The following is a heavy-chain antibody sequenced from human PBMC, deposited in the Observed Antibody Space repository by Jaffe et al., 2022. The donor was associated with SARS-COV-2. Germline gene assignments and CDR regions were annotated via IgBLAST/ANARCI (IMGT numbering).Heavy chain of an antibody. D-gene: IGHD5-18*01. CDR2: ISYDGSNK. J-gene: IGHJ4*02. Sequence: QVQLVESGGGVVQPGRSLRLSCAASGFTFSSYAMHWVRQAPGKGLEWVAVISYDGSNKYYADSVKGRFTISRDNSKNTLYLQMNSLRAEDTAVYYCARDSRGYSYGFHFDYWGQGTLVTVSS. V-gene: IGHV3-30-3*01. CDR1: GFTFSSYA. CDR3: ARDSRGYSYGFHFDY.